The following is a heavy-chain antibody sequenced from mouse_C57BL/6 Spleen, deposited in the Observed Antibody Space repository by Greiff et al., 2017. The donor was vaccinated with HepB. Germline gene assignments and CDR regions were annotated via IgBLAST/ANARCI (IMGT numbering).Heavy chain of an antibody. Sequence: VQGLESGPGLVLPSQSLSITCTVSGFSFTSYGVHWVRQSPGKGLEWLGEICSGGSTDYNADFISRLSICKDNTNSQAFFKMSSLQAADTAVYYCARKPPSGYNYAMDYWGQGTPVTVSS. CDR2: ICSGGST. V-gene: IGHV2-2*01. J-gene: IGHJ4*01. D-gene: IGHD1-2*01. CDR3: ARKPPSGYNYAMDY. CDR1: GFSFTSYG.